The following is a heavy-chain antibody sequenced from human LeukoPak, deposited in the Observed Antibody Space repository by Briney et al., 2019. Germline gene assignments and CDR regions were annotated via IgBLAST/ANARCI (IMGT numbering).Heavy chain of an antibody. Sequence: PSETLSLTCAVYGGSFSGYYWAWMRQPPGKGLEWIGEINNSGNTYYNPSLKSRVTISVDTSKNQFSLKLTSVTAADTAVYYCGTGDGWGEYWGQGTLVTVSP. V-gene: IGHV4-34*01. CDR1: GGSFSGYY. CDR3: GTGDGWGEY. D-gene: IGHD2-21*01. CDR2: INNSGNT. J-gene: IGHJ4*02.